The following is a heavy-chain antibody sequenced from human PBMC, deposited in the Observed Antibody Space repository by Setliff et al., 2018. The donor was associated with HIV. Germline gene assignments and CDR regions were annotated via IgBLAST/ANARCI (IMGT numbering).Heavy chain of an antibody. CDR3: ARLPQDVRSSIDF. D-gene: IGHD6-6*01. Sequence: GGSLRLSCAVSGFNVNNKYMSWVRQAPGKGLEWVSIIYSDDYTKYAESLKGRFTISRDNAKNTLFLQMNSLRAEDTAVYYCARLPQDVRSSIDFWGQGTLVTVSS. CDR2: IYSDDYT. J-gene: IGHJ4*02. V-gene: IGHV3-66*04. CDR1: GFNVNNKY.